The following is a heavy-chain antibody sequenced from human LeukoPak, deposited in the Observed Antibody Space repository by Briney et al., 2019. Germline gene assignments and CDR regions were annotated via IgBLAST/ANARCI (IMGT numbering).Heavy chain of an antibody. D-gene: IGHD3/OR15-3a*01. CDR2: ISAYNGNT. J-gene: IGHJ6*02. CDR3: ARDGHRHNYYYGMDV. Sequence: ASVKVSCKASGYTFTSYGISWVRQAPGQGLEWMGWISAYNGNTNYAQKLQGSVTMTTDTSTSTAYMELRSLRSDDTAVYYCARDGHRHNYYYGMDVWGQGTTVTVSS. CDR1: GYTFTSYG. V-gene: IGHV1-18*01.